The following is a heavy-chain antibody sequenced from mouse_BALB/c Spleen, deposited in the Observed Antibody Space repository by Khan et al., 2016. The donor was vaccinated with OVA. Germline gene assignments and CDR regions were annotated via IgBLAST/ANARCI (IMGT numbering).Heavy chain of an antibody. Sequence: EVKLVESGGGLVKPGGSLKLSCAASGFTFSSFAMSWVRQTPETRLEWVASISSGGFTYYPDNLKGRFTISRDNDRYILYLQLSSLRSEDTAIYYCAEGLLLYYFDYWGQGTTLTVSS. CDR1: GFTFSSFA. V-gene: IGHV5-6-5*01. CDR2: ISSGGFT. D-gene: IGHD6-1*01. CDR3: AEGLLLYYFDY. J-gene: IGHJ2*01.